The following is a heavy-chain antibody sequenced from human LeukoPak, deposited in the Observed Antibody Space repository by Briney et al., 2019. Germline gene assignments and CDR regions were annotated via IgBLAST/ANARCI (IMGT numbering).Heavy chain of an antibody. D-gene: IGHD3-10*01. CDR1: GFSFDNYA. Sequence: PGGSLRLSCAASGFSFDNYAMHWVRQAPGKGLEWVSGISWNSGSIAYADSEKGRFTISRDNAKNSLYLQMNSLRLEDTALYYCAKDMSRGQGHCYRYMDVWGKGTMVTVSS. CDR2: ISWNSGSI. CDR3: AKDMSRGQGHCYRYMDV. V-gene: IGHV3-9*01. J-gene: IGHJ6*03.